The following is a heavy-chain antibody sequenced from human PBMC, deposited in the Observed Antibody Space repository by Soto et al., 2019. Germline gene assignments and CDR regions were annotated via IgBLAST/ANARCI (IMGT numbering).Heavy chain of an antibody. J-gene: IGHJ4*02. Sequence: QVQLQQWGAGLLKPSETLSLTCAVYGGSFSGYYWSWIRQPPGKGLEWIGEINHSGSTNYNPSLKSRVTISVDTSKNQFSLKLSSVTAADTAVYYCASGPLAAAANDYWGQGTLVTVSS. V-gene: IGHV4-34*01. D-gene: IGHD6-13*01. CDR2: INHSGST. CDR3: ASGPLAAAANDY. CDR1: GGSFSGYY.